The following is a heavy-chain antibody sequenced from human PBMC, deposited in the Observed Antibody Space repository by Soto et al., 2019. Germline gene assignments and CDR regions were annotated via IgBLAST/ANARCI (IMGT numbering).Heavy chain of an antibody. CDR1: GASITYGAYS. CDR3: ARGGGFDSFDY. CDR2: INHLETT. Sequence: TLSLTCTVSGASITYGAYSWSWIRQTPGKGLEWIGYINHLETTFYNPSFESRLTLSIDRTKNQFSLNLKSMSAADRAVYFCARGGGFDSFDYWGQGILVTVSS. V-gene: IGHV4-30-2*01. J-gene: IGHJ4*02. D-gene: IGHD3-10*01.